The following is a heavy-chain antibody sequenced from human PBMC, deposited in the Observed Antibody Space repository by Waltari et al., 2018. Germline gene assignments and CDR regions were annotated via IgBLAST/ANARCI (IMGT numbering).Heavy chain of an antibody. Sequence: QVQLVESGGGVVQPGRSLGLACAAVGFDLGRYGMHWVRQAPGKGLEWVSIIYYDGNKRYYADSVKGRFTVSRDNSKNTMYLQMNSLRPEDTALYYCARPDNERAFDIWGQGTMVTVSS. CDR2: IYYDGNKR. CDR3: ARPDNERAFDI. V-gene: IGHV3-30*03. D-gene: IGHD1-1*01. CDR1: GFDLGRYG. J-gene: IGHJ3*02.